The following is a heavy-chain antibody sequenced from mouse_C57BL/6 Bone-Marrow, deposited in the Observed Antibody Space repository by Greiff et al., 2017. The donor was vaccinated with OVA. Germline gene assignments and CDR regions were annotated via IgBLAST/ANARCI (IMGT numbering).Heavy chain of an antibody. CDR3: TTQLWSYFDY. Sequence: EVKLMESGAELVRPGASVKLSCTASGFNIKDDYMHWVKQRPEQGLEWIGWIDPENGDTEYASKFQGKATITADTSSNTAYLQLSSLTSEDTAVYYCTTQLWSYFDYWGQGTTLTVSS. V-gene: IGHV14-4*01. J-gene: IGHJ2*01. CDR2: IDPENGDT. CDR1: GFNIKDDY. D-gene: IGHD1-1*02.